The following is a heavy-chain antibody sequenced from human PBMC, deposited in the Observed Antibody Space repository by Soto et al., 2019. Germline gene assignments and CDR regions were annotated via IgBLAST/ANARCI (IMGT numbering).Heavy chain of an antibody. CDR3: AKDLVGGVRYYYGMDV. D-gene: IGHD1-26*01. CDR1: GFSFSSYG. V-gene: IGHV3-30*18. Sequence: QVQLVESGGGVVQPGRSLRLSCAASGFSFSSYGMHWVRQAPGKGLEWVSLISYDGSQKFSADSVQGRFTISRDNSQNTLHLQMNSLRGEDTAIYYCAKDLVGGVRYYYGMDVWGQGTTVTVSS. CDR2: ISYDGSQK. J-gene: IGHJ6*02.